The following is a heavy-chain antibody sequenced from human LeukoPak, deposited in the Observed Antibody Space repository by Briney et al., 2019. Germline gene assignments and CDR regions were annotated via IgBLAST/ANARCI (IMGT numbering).Heavy chain of an antibody. CDR1: GYTFTGYY. V-gene: IGHV1-2*02. Sequence: ASVKVSCKASGYTFTGYYMHWVRQAPGQGLEWMGWINPNSGGTNYAQKFQGRVTMTRDTSINTAYMQMGRLTSGDTAIYYCARAGRSLQMSVWFDPWGQGTLVTVSS. CDR3: ARAGRSLQMSVWFDP. D-gene: IGHD1-26*01. CDR2: INPNSGGT. J-gene: IGHJ5*02.